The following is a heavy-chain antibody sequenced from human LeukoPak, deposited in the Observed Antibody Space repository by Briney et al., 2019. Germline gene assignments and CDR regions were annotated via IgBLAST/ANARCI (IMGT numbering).Heavy chain of an antibody. CDR1: GFTFSSSG. CDR3: ARASGWSDAFDI. D-gene: IGHD6-19*01. V-gene: IGHV3-30*03. CDR2: ISYDGSNK. Sequence: GGSLRLSCAASGFTFSSSGMHWVRQTPDKGLEWVAVISYDGSNKYYADSVKGRFSISRDNSKNTLSLQMNSLRSEDTAVYYCARASGWSDAFDIWGQGTMVTVSS. J-gene: IGHJ3*02.